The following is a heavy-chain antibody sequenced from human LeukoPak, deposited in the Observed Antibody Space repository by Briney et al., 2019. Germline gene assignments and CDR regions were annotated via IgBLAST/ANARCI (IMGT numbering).Heavy chain of an antibody. CDR1: GFTFSSYN. CDR2: ISRTCSYI. V-gene: IGHV3-21*01. CDR3: ARVLETDCRGGSCYSGLDY. D-gene: IGHD2-15*01. Sequence: GGSLRLSCAASGFTFSSYNMNWVRQAPGRGLEWVSSISRTCSYIYYADSVKGRFTTSRDNAQNSLYLQMNSLRVEDTAVYYCARVLETDCRGGSCYSGLDYWGQGTLVTVSS. J-gene: IGHJ4*02.